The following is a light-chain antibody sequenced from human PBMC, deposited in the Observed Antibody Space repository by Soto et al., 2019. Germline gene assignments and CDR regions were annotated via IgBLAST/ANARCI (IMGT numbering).Light chain of an antibody. CDR1: QSISRG. J-gene: IGKJ1*01. CDR2: DAS. CDR3: QQYETFSGT. Sequence: DIQMTQSPSSLSASVGARVTITCRASQSISRGLAWYQQKPGEAPKLLIYDASALPRGVPSRFSGSGSGTKGTITIASLQPDDFATYYGQQYETFSGTFGPGTKVDIK. V-gene: IGKV1-5*01.